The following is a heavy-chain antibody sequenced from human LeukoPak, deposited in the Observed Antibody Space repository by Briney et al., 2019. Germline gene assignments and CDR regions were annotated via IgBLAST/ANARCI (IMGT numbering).Heavy chain of an antibody. CDR1: GFTFSSYS. Sequence: GGSLRLSCAASGFTFSSYSMNWVRQAPGKGLEWVSSISSSSSDIYYADSVKGRFTISRDNAKNSLYLQMNSLRAEDTAVYYCARDKYYGSGSFEFDPWGQGTLVTVSS. V-gene: IGHV3-21*01. J-gene: IGHJ5*02. CDR2: ISSSSSDI. CDR3: ARDKYYGSGSFEFDP. D-gene: IGHD3-10*01.